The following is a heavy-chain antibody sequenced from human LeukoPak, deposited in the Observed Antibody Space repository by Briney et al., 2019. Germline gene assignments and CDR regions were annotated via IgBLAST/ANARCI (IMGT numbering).Heavy chain of an antibody. D-gene: IGHD2-15*01. Sequence: ASVKVSCKASGYTFTGYYMHWVRQAPGQGLEWMGWINPNSGGTNYAQKFQGWVTMTRDTSISTAYMELSRLRSDDTAVYYCARGKSGSGGSCYDYWGREPWSPSPQ. J-gene: IGHJ4*02. CDR2: INPNSGGT. V-gene: IGHV1-2*04. CDR1: GYTFTGYY. CDR3: ARGKSGSGGSCYDY.